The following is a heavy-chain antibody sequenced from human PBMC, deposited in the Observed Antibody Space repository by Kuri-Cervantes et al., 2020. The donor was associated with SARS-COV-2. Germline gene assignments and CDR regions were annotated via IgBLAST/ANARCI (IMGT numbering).Heavy chain of an antibody. CDR2: ISGSISFI. CDR1: GFTFGSYT. Sequence: GESLKISCAASGFTFGSYTMNWVRQAPGKGLEWLSSISGSISFISYADSAEGRFTVSRDNAKNSLYLQIHSLRAEDTAVYYCVRVNDYSLYEPWDYWGQGTLVTVSS. CDR3: VRVNDYSLYEPWDY. D-gene: IGHD4-11*01. V-gene: IGHV3-21*01. J-gene: IGHJ4*02.